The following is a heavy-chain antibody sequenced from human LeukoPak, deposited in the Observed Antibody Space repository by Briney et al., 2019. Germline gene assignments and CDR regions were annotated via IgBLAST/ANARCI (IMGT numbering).Heavy chain of an antibody. D-gene: IGHD2-2*01. CDR2: INHSGST. V-gene: IGHV4-34*01. Sequence: SETLSLTCAVYGGSFSGYYWSWIRQPPGKGLEWIGEINHSGSTNYNPSLKSRVTISVDTSKNQFSLKLSSVTAADTAVYYCARVYCSSTSCSNFDYWGQGTLVTVSS. CDR3: ARVYCSSTSCSNFDY. J-gene: IGHJ4*02. CDR1: GGSFSGYY.